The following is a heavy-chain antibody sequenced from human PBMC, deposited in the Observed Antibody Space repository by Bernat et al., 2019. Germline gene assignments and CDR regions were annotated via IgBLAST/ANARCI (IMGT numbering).Heavy chain of an antibody. J-gene: IGHJ4*02. CDR3: ARGGYSGYVPAVYFDY. Sequence: EVQLVESGGGLVQPGGSLRLSCAASGFTFSDHYMDWVRQAPGKGLEWVGRTRNKANSYTTEYAASVKDRFTISRDDSKNSLYLQMNSLKTEDTAVYYCARGGYSGYVPAVYFDYWGQGTLVTVSS. V-gene: IGHV3-72*01. D-gene: IGHD5-12*01. CDR1: GFTFSDHY. CDR2: TRNKANSYTT.